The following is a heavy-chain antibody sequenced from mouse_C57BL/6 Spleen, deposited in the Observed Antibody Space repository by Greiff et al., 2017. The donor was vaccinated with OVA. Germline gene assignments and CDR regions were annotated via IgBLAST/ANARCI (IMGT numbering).Heavy chain of an antibody. CDR2: ILPGRGST. CDR3: ARGDYGSSYWYFDV. Sequence: QVQLQQSGAELMKPGASVKLSCKATGYTFTGYWIEWVKQRPGHGLEWIGEILPGRGSTNYNEKFKGKATFTADTSSNTAYMQLSSLTTEDSAIYYCARGDYGSSYWYFDVWGTGTTVTVSS. J-gene: IGHJ1*03. V-gene: IGHV1-9*01. D-gene: IGHD1-1*01. CDR1: GYTFTGYW.